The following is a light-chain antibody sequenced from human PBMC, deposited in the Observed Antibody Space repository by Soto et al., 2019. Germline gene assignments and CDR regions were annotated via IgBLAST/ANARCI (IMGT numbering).Light chain of an antibody. CDR3: SSYTSSSTVV. CDR2: DVT. J-gene: IGLJ3*02. Sequence: QSALTQPASVSGSPGQSVTISCSGSSSDVGAYNYVSWYQRHPGKAPKLMLYDVTNRPSGVSNRFSGSKSGNTASLTISGLQAEEEADYFCSSYTSSSTVVFGGGTKPTVL. V-gene: IGLV2-14*01. CDR1: SSDVGAYNY.